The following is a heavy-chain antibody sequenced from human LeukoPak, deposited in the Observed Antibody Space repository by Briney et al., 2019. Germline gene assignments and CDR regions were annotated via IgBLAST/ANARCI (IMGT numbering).Heavy chain of an antibody. V-gene: IGHV3-20*04. D-gene: IGHD5-18*01. J-gene: IGHJ4*02. CDR2: INWNGGST. CDR1: GFTFDDYG. CDR3: ARDQDEGGYSYGFDY. Sequence: GGSLRLSCAASGFTFDDYGMSWVRQAPGKGLEWVSGINWNGGSTGYADSVKGRFTISRDNAKNSLYLQMNSLRAEDTALYYCARDQDEGGYSYGFDYWGQGTLVTVSS.